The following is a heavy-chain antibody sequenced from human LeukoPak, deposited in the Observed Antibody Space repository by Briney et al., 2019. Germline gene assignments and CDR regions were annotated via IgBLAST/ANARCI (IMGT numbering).Heavy chain of an antibody. V-gene: IGHV3-53*01. D-gene: IGHD2-2*01. J-gene: IGHJ4*02. CDR3: ARGPTVSSTWDY. CDR2: IYGGDNR. Sequence: PGGSLRLSCAASGFTVSSAYVSWVRQAPGKGLEWVSSIYGGDNREYSDSVKGRFTISRDDSKNTVSLQMSSLRVEDTAVYYCARGPTVSSTWDYWGQETLVTVSP. CDR1: GFTVSSAY.